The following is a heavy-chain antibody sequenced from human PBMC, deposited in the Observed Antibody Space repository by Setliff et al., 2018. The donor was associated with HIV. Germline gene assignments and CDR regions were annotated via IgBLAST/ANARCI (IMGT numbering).Heavy chain of an antibody. Sequence: SETLSLTCTVSGGSISSGTYYWSWIRQHPGKGLEWIGYIYYSGSTYYNPSLKSRVTISVDTSRNQFSLRLRSVTAADTALYYCARLGRAIDRGGYSLRFDYWGQGTLVTVSS. D-gene: IGHD3-22*01. V-gene: IGHV4-31*03. CDR3: ARLGRAIDRGGYSLRFDY. J-gene: IGHJ4*02. CDR2: IYYSGST. CDR1: GGSISSGTYY.